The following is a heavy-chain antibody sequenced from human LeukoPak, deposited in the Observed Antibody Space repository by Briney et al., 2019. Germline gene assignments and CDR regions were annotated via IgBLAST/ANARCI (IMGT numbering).Heavy chain of an antibody. Sequence: PGRSLRLSCAASGFTFSSYALHWVRQAPGKGLECVAVISYDGSNKYYADSVKGRFTISRDNSKNTLYLQMNSLRAEDTAVYYCARDWGYCSGGSCYSFDYWGQGTLVTVSS. CDR2: ISYDGSNK. V-gene: IGHV3-30*04. J-gene: IGHJ4*02. CDR3: ARDWGYCSGGSCYSFDY. CDR1: GFTFSSYA. D-gene: IGHD2-15*01.